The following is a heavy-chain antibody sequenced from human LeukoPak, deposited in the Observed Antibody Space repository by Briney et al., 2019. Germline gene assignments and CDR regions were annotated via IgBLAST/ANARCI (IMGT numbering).Heavy chain of an antibody. CDR1: GGTFSSYA. V-gene: IGHV1-69*04. CDR2: IIPIFGIA. J-gene: IGHJ6*02. CDR3: ASVVVPAAIDSGSGYYYYGMDV. Sequence: ASVKVSCKASGGTFSSYAISWVRQAPGQGLEWMGRIIPIFGIANYAQKFQGRVTITADKSTSTAYMELSSLRSEDTAVYYCASVVVPAAIDSGSGYYYYGMDVWGQGTTVTVSS. D-gene: IGHD2-2*02.